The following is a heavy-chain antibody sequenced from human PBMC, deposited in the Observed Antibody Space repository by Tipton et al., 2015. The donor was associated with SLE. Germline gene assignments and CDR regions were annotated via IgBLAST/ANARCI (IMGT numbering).Heavy chain of an antibody. CDR3: ASRMVYANGPLDY. J-gene: IGHJ4*02. CDR2: IIPILGIA. V-gene: IGHV1-69*10. CDR1: GGTFSSYA. D-gene: IGHD2-8*01. Sequence: QSGAEVKKPGASVKVSCKASGGTFSSYAISWVRQAPGQGLEWMGGIIPILGIANYAQKFQGRVTITTDESTSTAYMELSSRRSEDTAVYYCASRMVYANGPLDYWGQGTLVTVSS.